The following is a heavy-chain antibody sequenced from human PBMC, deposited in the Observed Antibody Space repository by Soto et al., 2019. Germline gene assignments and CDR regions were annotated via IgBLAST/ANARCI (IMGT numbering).Heavy chain of an antibody. CDR2: IIPIFGKA. Sequence: ASVKVSCKASGGTFSSYAISWVRQAPGQGLEWMGGIIPIFGKANYAQKFQGSVTITADESTSTAYMELSSLRSEDTAVYYCARAGEVSGSSSYYFDYWGQGTLVTVSS. CDR3: ARAGEVSGSSSYYFDY. V-gene: IGHV1-69*13. CDR1: GGTFSSYA. J-gene: IGHJ4*02. D-gene: IGHD3-10*01.